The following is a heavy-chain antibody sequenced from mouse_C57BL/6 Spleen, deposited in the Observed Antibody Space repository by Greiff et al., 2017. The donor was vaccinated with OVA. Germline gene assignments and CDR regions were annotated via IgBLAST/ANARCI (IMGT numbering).Heavy chain of an antibody. V-gene: IGHV1-15*01. D-gene: IGHD2-3*01. CDR3: TRYEAHAMDY. Sequence: QVQLQQSGAELVRPGASVTLSCKASGYTFTDYEMHWVKQTPVHGLEWIGAIDPETGGTAYNQKFKGKAILTADKSSSTAYMELRSLTSEDSAVYYCTRYEAHAMDYWGQGTSVTVSS. CDR1: GYTFTDYE. J-gene: IGHJ4*01. CDR2: IDPETGGT.